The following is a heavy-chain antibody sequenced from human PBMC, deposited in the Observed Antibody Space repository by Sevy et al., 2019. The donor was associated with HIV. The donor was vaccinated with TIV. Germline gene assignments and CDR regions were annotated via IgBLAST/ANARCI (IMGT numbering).Heavy chain of an antibody. CDR1: GFTFSSYS. J-gene: IGHJ4*02. V-gene: IGHV3-21*01. Sequence: GGSLRLSCAASGFTFSSYSMNWVRQAPGKGLEWVSSISSSSSYIYYADSVKGRFTISRDNAKNSLYLQMNSLRAEDTAVYYCARETGNCNEYFDYWGQGTLVTVSS. CDR3: ARETGNCNEYFDY. D-gene: IGHD1-1*01. CDR2: ISSSSSYI.